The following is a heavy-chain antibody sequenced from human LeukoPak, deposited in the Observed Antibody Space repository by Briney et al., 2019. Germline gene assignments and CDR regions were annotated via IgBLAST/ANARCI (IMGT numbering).Heavy chain of an antibody. CDR1: GFTFSSYW. CDR3: ARDAPFLWFGELSAYDY. CDR2: IKQDGSEK. V-gene: IGHV3-7*01. D-gene: IGHD3-10*01. Sequence: GGSLRLSCAASGFTFSSYWMSWVRQAPGKGLEWVANIKQDGSEKYYVDSVKGRFTISRDNAKNSLYLQMNSLRAEDTAVYYCARDAPFLWFGELSAYDYWGQRNLVTVSS. J-gene: IGHJ4*02.